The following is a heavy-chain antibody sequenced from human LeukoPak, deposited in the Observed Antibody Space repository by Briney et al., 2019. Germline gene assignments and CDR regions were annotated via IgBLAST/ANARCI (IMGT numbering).Heavy chain of an antibody. Sequence: SETLSLTCTVSHGSISGFYWSWIRQSPGKGLEWIGNIYYSGSTNYNPSLKSRVTISVDTSKNQFSLKLTSVSSEDTAVYYCARGRGYADYWGQGALVTVSS. CDR3: ARGRGYADY. CDR2: IYYSGST. V-gene: IGHV4-59*01. CDR1: HGSISGFY. D-gene: IGHD6-25*01. J-gene: IGHJ4*02.